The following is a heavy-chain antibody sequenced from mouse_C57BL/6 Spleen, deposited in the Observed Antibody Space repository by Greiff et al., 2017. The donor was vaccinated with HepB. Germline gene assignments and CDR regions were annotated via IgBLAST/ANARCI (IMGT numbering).Heavy chain of an antibody. Sequence: QVQLQQSGPELVKPGASVKISCKASGYAFSSSWMNWVKQRPGKGLEWIGRIYPGDGDTNYNGKFKGKATLTADKSSSTAYMQLSSLTSEDSAVYFCARAQLTGTPYAMDYWGQGTSVTVSS. CDR2: IYPGDGDT. D-gene: IGHD4-1*01. CDR1: GYAFSSSW. J-gene: IGHJ4*01. V-gene: IGHV1-82*01. CDR3: ARAQLTGTPYAMDY.